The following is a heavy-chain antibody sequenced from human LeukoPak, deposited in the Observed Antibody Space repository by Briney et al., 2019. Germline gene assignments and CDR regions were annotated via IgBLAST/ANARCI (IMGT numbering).Heavy chain of an antibody. J-gene: IGHJ5*02. CDR1: GFTFSSYS. CDR3: ARGFYDGVNWFDP. CDR2: ISSSSSNI. Sequence: PGGSLRLSCAASGFTFSSYSMNWVRQAPGKGLEWVSSISSSSSNIYYADSVKGRFTISRDNAKNSLYLQMNSLRAEDTAVYYCARGFYDGVNWFDPWGQGTLVTVSS. D-gene: IGHD5/OR15-5a*01. V-gene: IGHV3-21*01.